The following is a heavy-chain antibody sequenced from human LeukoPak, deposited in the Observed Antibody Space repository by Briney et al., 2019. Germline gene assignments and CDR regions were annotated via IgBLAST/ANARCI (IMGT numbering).Heavy chain of an antibody. D-gene: IGHD3-16*01. CDR1: GYTFTGYY. V-gene: IGHV1-2*02. J-gene: IGHJ4*02. Sequence: GASVKVSCKAPGYTFTGYYMHWVRQAPGQGLEWMGWINPNRGGTNYAQKFQGRVTMTSDTSISTAYMELSRLRSDDTAVYYCARDNDSRDPPHFDYWGQGTLVTVSS. CDR2: INPNRGGT. CDR3: ARDNDSRDPPHFDY.